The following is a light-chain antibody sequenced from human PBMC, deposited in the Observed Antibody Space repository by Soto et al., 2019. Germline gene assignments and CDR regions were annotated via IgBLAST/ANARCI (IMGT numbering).Light chain of an antibody. J-gene: IGLJ3*02. CDR2: LEGSGSY. Sequence: QSVLTQSSSASASLGSSVKLTCTLSSGHSSYIIAWHQQQPGKAPRYLMKLEGSGSYNKGSGVPDRFSGSSSGADRYLTISNLQFEDEADYYCETWDSNVWVFGGGTKVTAL. CDR3: ETWDSNVWV. V-gene: IGLV4-60*02. CDR1: SGHSSYI.